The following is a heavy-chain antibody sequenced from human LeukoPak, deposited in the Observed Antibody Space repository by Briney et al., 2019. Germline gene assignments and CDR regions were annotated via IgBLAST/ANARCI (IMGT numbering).Heavy chain of an antibody. J-gene: IGHJ3*01. D-gene: IGHD6-13*01. CDR2: INPNSGGT. Sequence: ASVKVSCKASGYTFTGYYMHWVRQAPGQGLEWMGWINPNSGGTNYAQKFQGRVTMTRDTYISTAYMELSRLRSDDTAVYYCARDTLESIAAADRWGQGTMVTVSS. V-gene: IGHV1-2*02. CDR3: ARDTLESIAAADR. CDR1: GYTFTGYY.